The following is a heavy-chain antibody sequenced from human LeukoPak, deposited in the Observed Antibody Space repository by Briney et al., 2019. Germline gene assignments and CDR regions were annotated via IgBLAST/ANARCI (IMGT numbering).Heavy chain of an antibody. CDR1: GFSFSTYA. Sequence: PGGSLRLSCAASGFSFSTYAISWVRQAPGKGLEWVSCICTTSSYIFYADSVRGRFTISRDNAKNSLYLQMDSLGAEDTAVYYCARGGIITSYAFEIWGQGTMVTVSS. D-gene: IGHD1-26*01. CDR2: ICTTSSYI. CDR3: ARGGIITSYAFEI. V-gene: IGHV3-21*01. J-gene: IGHJ3*02.